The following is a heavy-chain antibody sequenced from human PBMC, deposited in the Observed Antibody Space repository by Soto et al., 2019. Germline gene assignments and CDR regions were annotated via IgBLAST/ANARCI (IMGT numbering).Heavy chain of an antibody. V-gene: IGHV3-13*01. CDR2: IGTAGDT. CDR1: GFTFSSYD. J-gene: IGHJ5*02. CDR3: ARGSPYYDLLTGYWGSTRFDP. D-gene: IGHD3-9*01. Sequence: EVQLVESGGGLVQPGGSLRLSCAASGFTFSSYDMHWVRQATGKGLEWVSAIGTAGDTYYPGSVKGRFTISRENAKNSLYLQMNSLRAGDTAVYYCARGSPYYDLLTGYWGSTRFDPWGQGTLVTVSS.